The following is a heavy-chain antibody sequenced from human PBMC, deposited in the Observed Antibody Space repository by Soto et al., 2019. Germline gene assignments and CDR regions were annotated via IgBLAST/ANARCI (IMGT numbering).Heavy chain of an antibody. CDR2: IYYSGST. Sequence: SETLSLRCPVSGGNVISGSCCWSWIRKPPGKGLEWIGYIYYSGSTNYNPSLKSRVTISVDTSKNQFSLKLSSVTAADTAVYYCARARGYWGSYRYTPNFDYWGQGTLVTVSS. D-gene: IGHD3-16*02. CDR1: GGNVISGSCC. CDR3: ARARGYWGSYRYTPNFDY. J-gene: IGHJ4*02. V-gene: IGHV4-61*01.